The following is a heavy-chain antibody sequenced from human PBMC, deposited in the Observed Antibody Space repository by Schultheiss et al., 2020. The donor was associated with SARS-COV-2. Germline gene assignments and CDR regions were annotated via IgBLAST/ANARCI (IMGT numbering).Heavy chain of an antibody. CDR2: IWYDGSNK. CDR1: GFTFRYYW. CDR3: ARNGRGSYYRDY. V-gene: IGHV3-33*01. D-gene: IGHD1-26*01. Sequence: GGSLRLSCATSGFTFRYYWMGWVRQAPGKGLEWVAVIWYDGSNKYYADSVKGRFTISRDNSKNTLYLQMNSLRAEDTAVYYCARNGRGSYYRDYWGQGTLVTVSS. J-gene: IGHJ4*02.